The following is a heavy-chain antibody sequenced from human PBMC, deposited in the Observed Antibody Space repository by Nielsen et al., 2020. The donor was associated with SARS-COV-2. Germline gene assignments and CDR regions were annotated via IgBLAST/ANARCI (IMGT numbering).Heavy chain of an antibody. CDR2: INHSGST. Sequence: SETLSLTCAVYGGSFSGYYWSWIRQPPGKGLEWIGEINHSGSTNYNPSLKSRVTISVDTSKDQFSLKLSSVTAADTAVYYCAREWELERGRFDPWGQGTLVTVSS. V-gene: IGHV4-34*01. CDR1: GGSFSGYY. J-gene: IGHJ5*02. D-gene: IGHD1-1*01. CDR3: AREWELERGRFDP.